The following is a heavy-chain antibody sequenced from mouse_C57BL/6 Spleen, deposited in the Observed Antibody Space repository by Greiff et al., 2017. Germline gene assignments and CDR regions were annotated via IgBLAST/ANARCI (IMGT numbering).Heavy chain of an antibody. D-gene: IGHD2-5*01. CDR3: ARRGYSKGFDY. CDR1: GYAFTNYL. J-gene: IGHJ2*01. Sequence: QVQLQQSGAELVRPGTSVKESCKASGYAFTNYLIEWVKQRPGQGLEWIGVINPGSGGTNYNEKFKGKATLTADKSSSNAYMQLSSLTSEDSAVYFSARRGYSKGFDYWGQGTTLTVSS. CDR2: INPGSGGT. V-gene: IGHV1-54*01.